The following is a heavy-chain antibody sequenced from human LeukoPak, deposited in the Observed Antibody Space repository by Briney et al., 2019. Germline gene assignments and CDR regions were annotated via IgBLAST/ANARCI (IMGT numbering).Heavy chain of an antibody. V-gene: IGHV3-33*01. CDR1: GFTFSSYG. J-gene: IGHJ4*02. D-gene: IGHD2-15*01. CDR3: AREYCSGGSCYHDY. Sequence: GRCLRLSCAASGFTFSSYGMHWVRQAPGKGLEWVAVIWYDGSNKYYADSVKGRFTISRDNSKNTLYLQMNSLRAEDTAVYYCAREYCSGGSCYHDYWGQGTLVTVSS. CDR2: IWYDGSNK.